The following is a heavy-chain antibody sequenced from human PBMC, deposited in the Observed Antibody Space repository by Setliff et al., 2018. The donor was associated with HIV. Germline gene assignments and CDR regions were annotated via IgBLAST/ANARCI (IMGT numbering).Heavy chain of an antibody. V-gene: IGHV4-61*02. D-gene: IGHD3-10*01. CDR3: ARSSYYGSGSYTDY. CDR1: GGSFSSVSYY. Sequence: PSETLSLTCTVSGGSFSSVSYYWNRIRQPAGKGLEWIGRIYFSGSTNYNPSLKSRVTISVDTSKKQFSLKLRSVTAADTAVYYCARSSYYGSGSYTDYWGQGTLVTVSS. CDR2: IYFSGST. J-gene: IGHJ4*02.